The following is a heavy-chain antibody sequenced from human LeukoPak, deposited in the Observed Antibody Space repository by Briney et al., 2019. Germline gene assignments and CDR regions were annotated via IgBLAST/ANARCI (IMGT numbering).Heavy chain of an antibody. D-gene: IGHD2-2*01. Sequence: GASVKVSCKASGGTFSSYAISWVRQAPGQGLEWMGGIIPIFGTANYAQKFQGRVTITAVESTSTAYMELSSLRSEDTAVYYCARGLNQLLIEWAFDYWGQGTLVTVSS. CDR2: IIPIFGTA. V-gene: IGHV1-69*13. CDR1: GGTFSSYA. J-gene: IGHJ4*02. CDR3: ARGLNQLLIEWAFDY.